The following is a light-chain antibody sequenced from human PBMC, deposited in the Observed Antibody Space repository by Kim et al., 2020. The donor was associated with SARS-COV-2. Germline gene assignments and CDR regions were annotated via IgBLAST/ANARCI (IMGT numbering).Light chain of an antibody. CDR2: KIS. CDR1: QSLLHSYGNTY. CDR3: MQATQLRT. Sequence: KPAHNSGRSSQSLLHSYGNTYLNWLQQRPGQPPRLLIYKISKRSSGVPDRFSGSGAGTDFTLKISRVEAEDFGVEYCMQATQLRTFGQGAKVDIK. V-gene: IGKV2-24*01. J-gene: IGKJ1*01.